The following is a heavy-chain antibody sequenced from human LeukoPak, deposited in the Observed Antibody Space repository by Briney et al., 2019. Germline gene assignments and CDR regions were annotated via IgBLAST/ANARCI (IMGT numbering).Heavy chain of an antibody. D-gene: IGHD6-13*01. Sequence: RWASVKVSCKASGGTFSSYAISWVRQAPGQGLEWMGRIIPILGIANYAQKFQGRVTITADKSTSTAYVELSSLRSEDAAVYYCARVPGIAAAGIDYWGQGTLVTVSS. CDR3: ARVPGIAAAGIDY. J-gene: IGHJ4*02. V-gene: IGHV1-69*04. CDR2: IIPILGIA. CDR1: GGTFSSYA.